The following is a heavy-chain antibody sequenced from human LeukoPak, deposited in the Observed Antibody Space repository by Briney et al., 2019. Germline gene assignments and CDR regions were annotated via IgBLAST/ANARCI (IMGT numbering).Heavy chain of an antibody. D-gene: IGHD1-26*01. CDR3: AKGRVGTNGVLEH. V-gene: IGHV3-74*01. CDR1: GFTFSSYW. Sequence: GGSLRLSCAVSGFTFSSYWMHWVRQGPGKGLVWVSRINSDGSNTYYADSVKGRFTISRDNAENTLYLQMNSLRAEDTAVYYCAKGRVGTNGVLEHWGQGTLVTVSS. CDR2: INSDGSNT. J-gene: IGHJ1*01.